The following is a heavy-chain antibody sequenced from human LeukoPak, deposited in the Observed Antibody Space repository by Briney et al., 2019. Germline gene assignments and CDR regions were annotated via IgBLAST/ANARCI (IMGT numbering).Heavy chain of an antibody. CDR1: GYTFTSYG. V-gene: IGHV1-18*03. CDR2: ISAYNGNT. D-gene: IGHD3-3*01. Sequence: GASVKVSCKASGYTFTSYGISWVRQAPGQGLEWMGWISAYNGNTNYAQKLQGRVTITRDTSASTAYMELSSLTSEDMAVYYCARGIWSSHSVGYYFDYWGQGTLVTVSS. J-gene: IGHJ4*02. CDR3: ARGIWSSHSVGYYFDY.